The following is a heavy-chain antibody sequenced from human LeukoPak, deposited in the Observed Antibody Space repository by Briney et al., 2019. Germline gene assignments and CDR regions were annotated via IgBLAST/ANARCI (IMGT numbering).Heavy chain of an antibody. CDR3: PRGYSYGWDFDY. V-gene: IGHV3-23*01. CDR1: GFTFSNHA. D-gene: IGHD5-18*01. Sequence: GGSLRLSCAASGFTFSNHAMSWVRQAPGKGLEWVSAISGGGGTTYYADSVKGRFTISRDNSKNPLYLQMNSLRAEDTAVYYCPRGYSYGWDFDYWGQGTLVTVSS. CDR2: ISGGGGTT. J-gene: IGHJ4*02.